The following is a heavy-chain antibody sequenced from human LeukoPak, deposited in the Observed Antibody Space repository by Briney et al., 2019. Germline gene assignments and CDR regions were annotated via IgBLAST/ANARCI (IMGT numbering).Heavy chain of an antibody. D-gene: IGHD1-26*01. Sequence: GGSLRLSCAASGFTFSSYSMTWVRQAPGKGLEWVSYISSSSSTIYYADSVKGRFTISRDNAKNSLYLQMNSLRDEDTAVYYCARAETWELLPFDYWGQGTLVTVSS. J-gene: IGHJ4*02. V-gene: IGHV3-48*02. CDR1: GFTFSSYS. CDR2: ISSSSSTI. CDR3: ARAETWELLPFDY.